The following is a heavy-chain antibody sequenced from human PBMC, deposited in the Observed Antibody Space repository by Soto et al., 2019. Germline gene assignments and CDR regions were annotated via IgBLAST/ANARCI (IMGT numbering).Heavy chain of an antibody. CDR3: ARDRVKLGIKYYFDY. V-gene: IGHV3-30-3*01. D-gene: IGHD7-27*01. CDR1: GFTFSSYA. CDR2: ISYDGSNK. Sequence: GGSLRLSCAASGFTFSSYAMHWVRQAPGKGLEWVAVISYDGSNKYYADSVKGRFTISRDNSKNTLYLQMNSLRAEDTAVYYCARDRVKLGIKYYFDYWGQGTLVTVSS. J-gene: IGHJ4*02.